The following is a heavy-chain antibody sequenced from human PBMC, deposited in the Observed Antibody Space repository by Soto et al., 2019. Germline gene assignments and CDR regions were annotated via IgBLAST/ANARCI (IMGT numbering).Heavy chain of an antibody. J-gene: IGHJ4*02. V-gene: IGHV1-8*01. Sequence: QVQLVQSGAEVKKPGASVKVSYKASGYTFTTFDINWVRQATGQGPEWMGRVNPNSGNADYAQNFQGRVTLTMNTSTSTAYMELRSLRSEDTAIYYCSRSKRRVTGPREFDQWGQGTPVTVSS. CDR3: SRSKRRVTGPREFDQ. CDR1: GYTFTTFD. CDR2: VNPNSGNA. D-gene: IGHD2-21*02.